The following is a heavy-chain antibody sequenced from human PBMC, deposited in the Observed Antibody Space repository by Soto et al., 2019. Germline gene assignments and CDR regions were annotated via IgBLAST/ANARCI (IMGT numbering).Heavy chain of an antibody. CDR1: GFSLSTSGVG. D-gene: IGHD3-10*01. V-gene: IGHV2-5*01. CDR2: IYSNDDK. CDR3: THMRGSELHVMDV. J-gene: IGHJ6*02. Sequence: QITLKESGPTLVKPTQTLTLTCTFSGFSLSTSGVGVGWVRQPPGKALEWLALIYSNDDKRFSTSLKSRLTIPQDTSKNQVVLTMTNMDPVDTATYYCTHMRGSELHVMDVLGQGTTVNGSS.